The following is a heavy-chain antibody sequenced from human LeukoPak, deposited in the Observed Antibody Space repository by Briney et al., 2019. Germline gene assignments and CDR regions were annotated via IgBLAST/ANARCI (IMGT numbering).Heavy chain of an antibody. CDR3: ARGRMDYYDSSGYY. Sequence: PGRSLRLSCAASGFTFSSYGMHWVRQAPGKGLEWVAVIWYDGSNKYYADSVKGRFTISRDNAKNSLYLQMNSLRAEDTAVYYCARGRMDYYDSSGYYWGQGTLVTVSS. CDR2: IWYDGSNK. CDR1: GFTFSSYG. J-gene: IGHJ4*02. D-gene: IGHD3-22*01. V-gene: IGHV3-33*01.